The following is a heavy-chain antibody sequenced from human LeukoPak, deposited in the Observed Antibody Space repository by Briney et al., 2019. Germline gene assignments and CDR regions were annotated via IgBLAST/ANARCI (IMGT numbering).Heavy chain of an antibody. J-gene: IGHJ4*02. V-gene: IGHV1-2*04. CDR3: ARDSRVAAAGFDY. Sequence: ASVKVSCKASGYTFTGYYMHWVRQAPGQGLEWMGWINPNSGGTNYAQKFQGCVTMTRDTSISTAYMELSRLRSDDTAVYYCARDSRVAAAGFDYWGQGTLVTVSS. CDR1: GYTFTGYY. CDR2: INPNSGGT. D-gene: IGHD6-13*01.